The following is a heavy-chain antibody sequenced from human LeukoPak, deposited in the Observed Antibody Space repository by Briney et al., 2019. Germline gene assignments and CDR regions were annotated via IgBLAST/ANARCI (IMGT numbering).Heavy chain of an antibody. J-gene: IGHJ4*02. CDR1: GFTFSSYA. CDR3: ARGGVYGDAPRQYYFDY. Sequence: GGSLRLSCAASGFTFSSYAMHWVRQAPGKGLEWVAVISYDGSNKYYADSVKGRFTISRDNSKNTLYLQMNSLRAEDTAVYYCARGGVYGDAPRQYYFDYWGQGTLVTVSS. D-gene: IGHD4-17*01. CDR2: ISYDGSNK. V-gene: IGHV3-30-3*01.